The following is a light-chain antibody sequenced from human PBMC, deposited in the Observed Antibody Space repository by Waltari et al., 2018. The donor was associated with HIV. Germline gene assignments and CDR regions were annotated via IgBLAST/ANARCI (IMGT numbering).Light chain of an antibody. Sequence: QSALTQPRSVSGSPGQSVTISCTGTSSDVGLYMYVSWYQQHPGKVPKLLIYDLNARPSGVPDRFSGSKSGTTASLTISGLQAEDEAFYYCCSYAGSYTLIFGGGTKLTVL. J-gene: IGLJ2*01. V-gene: IGLV2-11*01. CDR2: DLN. CDR1: SSDVGLYMY. CDR3: CSYAGSYTLI.